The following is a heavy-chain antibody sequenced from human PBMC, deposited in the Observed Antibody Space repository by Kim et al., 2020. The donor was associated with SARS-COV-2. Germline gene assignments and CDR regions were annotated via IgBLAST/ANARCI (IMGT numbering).Heavy chain of an antibody. CDR3: AGRSNDDHGVDV. Sequence: GESLKISCKSSGYIFKNYWIDWVRQMPGKGLEWMGITHPGESDNIYSPSFRGQVSISADKSISTAYLQRSSLKASDTAMYLCAGRSNDDHGVDVWGQGTT. J-gene: IGHJ6*02. CDR2: THPGESDN. D-gene: IGHD3-16*01. CDR1: GYIFKNYW. V-gene: IGHV5-51*01.